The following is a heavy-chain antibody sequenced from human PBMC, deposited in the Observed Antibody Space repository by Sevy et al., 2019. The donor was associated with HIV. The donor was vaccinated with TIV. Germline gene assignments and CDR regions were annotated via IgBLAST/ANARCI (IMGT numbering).Heavy chain of an antibody. CDR1: GGSISSSY. CDR3: ARGYALGIPYGMDI. D-gene: IGHD1-1*01. J-gene: IGHJ6*02. CDR2: IYYSGSA. Sequence: GSLRLSCTVSGGSISSSYWNWIRQTPGKGLEWIGYIYYSGSAKYNPSLKSRVTISVDTSKKQFSLKLSSVTAADTAVYYCARGYALGIPYGMDIWGQGTTVTVSS. V-gene: IGHV4-59*12.